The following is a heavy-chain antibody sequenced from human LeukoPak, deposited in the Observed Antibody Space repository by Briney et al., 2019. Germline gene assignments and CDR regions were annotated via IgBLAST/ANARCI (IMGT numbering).Heavy chain of an antibody. V-gene: IGHV4-34*01. CDR1: GEFLSGHH. D-gene: IGHD3/OR15-3a*01. CDR2: INHPGGT. Sequence: SETLSLTCALFGEFLSGHHWSWIRQSPGKGLEWIGDINHPGGTNYNPSLKSRVTISVDTSKNQFSLRLTSVTAADTAVYYCARGGTDGVSYYYAMDVWGQGTTVTVSS. J-gene: IGHJ6*02. CDR3: ARGGTDGVSYYYAMDV.